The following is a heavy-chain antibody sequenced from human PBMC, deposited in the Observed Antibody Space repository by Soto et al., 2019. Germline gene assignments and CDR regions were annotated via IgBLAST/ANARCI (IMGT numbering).Heavy chain of an antibody. CDR3: ARAATGSYHSAY. CDR2: IAPHSGRT. CDR1: GYAFTSYG. V-gene: IGHV1-18*04. J-gene: IGHJ4*02. Sequence: QVQLVQSGPEVKKPGASVRVSCMTSGYAFTSYGVNWVRQAPGQGLEWMGWIAPHSGRTTYLPKFPCRVTITADEATHTAYMDLGSLSSDDTGIYLCARAATGSYHSAYWGQGTVVTVSS. D-gene: IGHD3-10*01.